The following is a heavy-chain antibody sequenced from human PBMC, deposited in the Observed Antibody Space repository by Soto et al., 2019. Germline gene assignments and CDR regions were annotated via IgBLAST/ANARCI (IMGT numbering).Heavy chain of an antibody. Sequence: SVKVSCKASGSPFISYAVIWVRQAPGQGLEWLGGIIPIFGTANYAQKFQGRVTITADESTSTAYMELSSLRSEDTAVYYCARARCSGRSCYRYYYYGMDVWGQRTTVTVPS. CDR1: GSPFISYA. J-gene: IGHJ6*02. V-gene: IGHV1-69*13. D-gene: IGHD2-15*01. CDR2: IIPIFGTA. CDR3: ARARCSGRSCYRYYYYGMDV.